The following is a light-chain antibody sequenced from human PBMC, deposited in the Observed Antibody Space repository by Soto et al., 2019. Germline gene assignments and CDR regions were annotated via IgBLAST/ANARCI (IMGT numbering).Light chain of an antibody. Sequence: DIVLTQSPDSLAVSLGEMATITCKSSQSVLYTPNNKNYLSWYQQKPGQPPRLLIYWASARESGVPARISGSGSGTDFTLTIDNLQAEDVAVYFCQQHYSPPWTFGQGTKVEI. CDR3: QQHYSPPWT. CDR1: QSVLYTPNNKNY. J-gene: IGKJ1*01. V-gene: IGKV4-1*01. CDR2: WAS.